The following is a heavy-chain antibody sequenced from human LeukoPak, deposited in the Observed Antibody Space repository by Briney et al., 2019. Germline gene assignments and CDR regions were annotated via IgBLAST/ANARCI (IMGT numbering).Heavy chain of an antibody. CDR3: ARDLGGYSYGFGNV. D-gene: IGHD5-18*01. CDR2: IKSKTDGGTT. V-gene: IGHV3-15*01. J-gene: IGHJ4*02. CDR1: GFTFSNAW. Sequence: GGSLRLSCAASGFTFSNAWMSWVRQAPGKGLEWVGRIKSKTDGGTTDYAAPVKGRFTISRDNSKNTLFLQMNSLRAEDTAMYYCARDLGGYSYGFGNVWGQGTLVTVSS.